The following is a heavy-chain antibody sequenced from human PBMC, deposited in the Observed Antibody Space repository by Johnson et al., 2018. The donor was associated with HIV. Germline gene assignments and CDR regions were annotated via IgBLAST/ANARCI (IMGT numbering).Heavy chain of an antibody. Sequence: VQLVESGGGLVQPGESLRLSCAASGFTFSNYYMSWVRQAPGKGLEWVANMNQGASEKNYVDSVKGRFTISRDNAKNSLYLQMNSLRPKDTAVYFCARAEIYEGRVGDFAFDIWGRGTMVTVSS. J-gene: IGHJ3*02. CDR2: MNQGASEK. CDR3: ARAEIYEGRVGDFAFDI. V-gene: IGHV3-7*05. CDR1: GFTFSNYY. D-gene: IGHD3-10*01.